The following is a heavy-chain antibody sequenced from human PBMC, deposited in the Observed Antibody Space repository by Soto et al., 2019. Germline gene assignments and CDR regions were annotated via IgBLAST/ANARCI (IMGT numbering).Heavy chain of an antibody. V-gene: IGHV1-8*01. CDR3: AIDFRVAAPGWYYYVMDV. CDR2: MNPNSGNT. Sequence: ASVKVSCKASGYTFTSYDINWVRQATGQGLEWMGWMNPNSGNTGYAQKFQGRVTITADESTSTAYMELSSLRSEDTAVYYCAIDFRVAAPGWYYYVMDVWGHGSTVTVSS. CDR1: GYTFTSYD. J-gene: IGHJ6*01. D-gene: IGHD6-19*01.